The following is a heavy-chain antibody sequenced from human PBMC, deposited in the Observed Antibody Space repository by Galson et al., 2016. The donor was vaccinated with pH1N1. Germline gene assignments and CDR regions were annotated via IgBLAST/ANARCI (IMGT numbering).Heavy chain of an antibody. D-gene: IGHD3-22*01. CDR3: ARVKNFYGSSGYYNVFDY. Sequence: SVKVSCKASGYTFISYDISWVRQAPGQGLEWMGRISGYYGNTNYAQKLQGRITMTTDTSTSTAYMELRSLRSDDTAVCYCARVKNFYGSSGYYNVFDYWGQGTLVTVSS. CDR1: GYTFISYD. J-gene: IGHJ4*02. V-gene: IGHV1-18*01. CDR2: ISGYYGNT.